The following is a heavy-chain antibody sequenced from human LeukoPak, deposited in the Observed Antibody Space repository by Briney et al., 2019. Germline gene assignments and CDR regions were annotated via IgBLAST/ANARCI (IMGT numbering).Heavy chain of an antibody. D-gene: IGHD5-18*01. Sequence: PSETLSLTCTVSGDSISNYYWSWFRQPPGKGLEWIGYIYYSGSTNYNPSLKSRVTISVDTSKNQFSLKLASVTAADTAIYYCAKGAGGFSYYNWFDPWGQGTLVTVSS. CDR3: AKGAGGFSYYNWFDP. CDR1: GDSISNYY. V-gene: IGHV4-59*12. CDR2: IYYSGST. J-gene: IGHJ5*02.